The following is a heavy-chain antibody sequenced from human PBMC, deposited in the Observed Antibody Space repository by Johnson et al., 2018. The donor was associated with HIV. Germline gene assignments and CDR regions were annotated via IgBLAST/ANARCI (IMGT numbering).Heavy chain of an antibody. J-gene: IGHJ3*02. V-gene: IGHV3-30-3*01. Sequence: VQLVESGGGVAQPGRSLRLSCAASGFTFSSYAMHWVRQAPGKGLEWVSVISYDGSNKYYADSVKGRFTISRDSSKNMLYLQMNSLRTEDTALYYCARTSLEWLLFAFDIWGQGTMVTVSS. CDR3: ARTSLEWLLFAFDI. D-gene: IGHD3-3*01. CDR1: GFTFSSYA. CDR2: ISYDGSNK.